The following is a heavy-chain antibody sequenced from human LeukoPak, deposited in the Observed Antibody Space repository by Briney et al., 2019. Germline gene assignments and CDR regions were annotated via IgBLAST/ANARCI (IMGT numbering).Heavy chain of an antibody. D-gene: IGHD6-6*01. CDR3: ARGSSRLNYWYFDL. V-gene: IGHV4-39*07. CDR1: GGSISNNSYY. CDR2: IYYSGST. Sequence: SETLSLTCTVSGGSISNNSYYWGWIRQPPGKGLEWIGSIYYSGSTYYKPSLKSRVTMSVDTSKNQFSLKLSSVTAADTAVYYCARGSSRLNYWYFDLWGRGTLVTVSS. J-gene: IGHJ2*01.